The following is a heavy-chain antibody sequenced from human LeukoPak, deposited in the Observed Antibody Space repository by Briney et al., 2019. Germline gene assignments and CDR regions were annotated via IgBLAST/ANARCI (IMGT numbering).Heavy chain of an antibody. D-gene: IGHD3-22*01. V-gene: IGHV3-21*01. CDR1: GFTFSIYG. Sequence: PGGSLRLSCAASGFTFSIYGMNWVRQAPGKGLEWVSSISSSSSYIYYADSVKGRFTISRDNAKNSLYLQMNSLRAEDTAVYYCASSRYDSSGYYGIIAYWGQGTLVTVSS. CDR3: ASSRYDSSGYYGIIAY. CDR2: ISSSSSYI. J-gene: IGHJ4*02.